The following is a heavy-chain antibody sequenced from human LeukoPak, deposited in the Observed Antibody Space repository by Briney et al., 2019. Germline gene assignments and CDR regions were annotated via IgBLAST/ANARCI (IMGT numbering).Heavy chain of an antibody. CDR3: ARGLFGVAADAYYFDF. V-gene: IGHV1-2*06. J-gene: IGHJ4*02. D-gene: IGHD3-3*01. CDR2: INPNSGGT. Sequence: ASVKVSCKTSGYTFTGYYIHWVRKAPGQGLEWMGRINPNSGGTNYAQKFQGRVTVTRDTSISTAYMGLSRLRSDDTAIYYCARGLFGVAADAYYFDFWGQGTPVTVSS. CDR1: GYTFTGYY.